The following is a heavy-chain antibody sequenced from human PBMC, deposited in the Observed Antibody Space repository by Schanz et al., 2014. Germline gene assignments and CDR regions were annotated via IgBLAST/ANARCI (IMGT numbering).Heavy chain of an antibody. Sequence: EVQLVESGGGLVQPGGSLRFSCAASGFTFSSYAMSWVRQAPGKGLEWVANIKQDGIEKYYVDSVKGRFTISRDNAKNSLYLQMNSLTADDTAVYYCARDKGGYYPFDYWGRGTLVTVSS. V-gene: IGHV3-7*01. CDR2: IKQDGIEK. CDR3: ARDKGGYYPFDY. J-gene: IGHJ4*02. D-gene: IGHD3-3*01. CDR1: GFTFSSYA.